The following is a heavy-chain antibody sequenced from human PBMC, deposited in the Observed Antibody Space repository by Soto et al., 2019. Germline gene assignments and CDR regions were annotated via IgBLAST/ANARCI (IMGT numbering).Heavy chain of an antibody. CDR2: INPSGGST. D-gene: IGHD3-16*01. Sequence: ASVKVSCKASGGTFSSYAISWVRQAPGQGLEWMGIINPSGGSTSYAQKFQGRVTMTRDTSTSTVYMELSSLRSEDTAVYYCARGPRGDPYYYGMDVWGQGTTVTVSS. CDR3: ARGPRGDPYYYGMDV. J-gene: IGHJ6*02. V-gene: IGHV1-46*01. CDR1: GGTFSSYA.